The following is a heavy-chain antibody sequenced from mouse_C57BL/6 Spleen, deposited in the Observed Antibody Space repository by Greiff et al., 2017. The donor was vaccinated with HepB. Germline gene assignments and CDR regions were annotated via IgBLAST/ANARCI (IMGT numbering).Heavy chain of an antibody. J-gene: IGHJ3*01. Sequence: EVQLVESGGGLVKPGGSLKLSCAASGFTFSDYGMHWVRQAPEKGLEWVAYISSGSSTIYYADTVKGRFTISRDNAKNTLFLQMTSLRSEDTAMYYCAMGIYGPWFAYWGQRTLVTVSA. CDR3: AMGIYGPWFAY. V-gene: IGHV5-17*01. CDR1: GFTFSDYG. CDR2: ISSGSSTI. D-gene: IGHD1-1*02.